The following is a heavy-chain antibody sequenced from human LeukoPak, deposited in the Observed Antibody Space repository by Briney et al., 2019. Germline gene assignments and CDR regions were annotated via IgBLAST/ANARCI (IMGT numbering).Heavy chain of an antibody. J-gene: IGHJ4*02. Sequence: ASVKVSCKASGYTFTSYDINWVRQATGQGLEWMGWMNPNSGNTGYAQKFQGRVTMTRNTSISTAYMELSSLRSEDTAVHYCARGRLYDSSGYFPQNYWGQGTLVTVSS. CDR2: MNPNSGNT. D-gene: IGHD3-22*01. V-gene: IGHV1-8*01. CDR3: ARGRLYDSSGYFPQNY. CDR1: GYTFTSYD.